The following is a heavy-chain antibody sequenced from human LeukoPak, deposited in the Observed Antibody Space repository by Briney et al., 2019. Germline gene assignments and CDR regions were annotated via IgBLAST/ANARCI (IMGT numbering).Heavy chain of an antibody. CDR3: ARAGDYDILTGLFDY. J-gene: IGHJ4*02. V-gene: IGHV4-31*03. Sequence: PSETLSLTCTVSGGSISSGGYYWSWIRQHPGKGLEWIGYIYYSGSTYYNPSLKSRVTISVDTSKNQFSLKLSSVTAADTAVYYCARAGDYDILTGLFDYWGQGTLVTVSS. CDR1: GGSISSGGYY. CDR2: IYYSGST. D-gene: IGHD3-9*01.